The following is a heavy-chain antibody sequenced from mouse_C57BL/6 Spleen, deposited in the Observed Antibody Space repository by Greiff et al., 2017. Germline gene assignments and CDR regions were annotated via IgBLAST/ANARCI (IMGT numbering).Heavy chain of an antibody. Sequence: EVKLMESGPVLVKPGASVKMSCKASGYTFTDYYMNWVKQSHGKSLEWIGVINPYNGGTSYNQKFKGKATLTVDKSSSTAYMELNSLTSEDSAVYYCARDYDGSNGYAMDYWGQGTSVTVSS. CDR3: ARDYDGSNGYAMDY. CDR2: INPYNGGT. V-gene: IGHV1-19*01. J-gene: IGHJ4*01. D-gene: IGHD1-1*01. CDR1: GYTFTDYY.